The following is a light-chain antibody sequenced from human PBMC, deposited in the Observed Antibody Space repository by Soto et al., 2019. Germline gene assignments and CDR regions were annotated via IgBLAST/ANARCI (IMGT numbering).Light chain of an antibody. CDR3: VLYMGSGTWV. V-gene: IGLV8-61*01. Sequence: QTVVTQEPSFSVSPGRTVTLTCGLSSGSVSTSYYPSWYQQTPGQAPRTLIYNTNTRSCGVPDRFSGSILGNKAALTITGARADDESDYYCVLYMGSGTWVFGGGTKLTVL. CDR2: NTN. J-gene: IGLJ3*02. CDR1: SGSVSTSYY.